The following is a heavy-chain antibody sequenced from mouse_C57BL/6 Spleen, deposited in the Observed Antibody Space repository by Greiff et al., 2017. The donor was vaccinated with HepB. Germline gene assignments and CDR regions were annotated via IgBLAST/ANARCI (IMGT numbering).Heavy chain of an antibody. CDR2: INPYNGGT. J-gene: IGHJ2*01. CDR3: ARLFNDGDYFGY. Sequence: SGPVLVKPGASVKMSCKASGYTFTDYYMNWVKQSHGKSLEWIGVINPYNGGTSYNQKFKGKATLTVDKSSSTAYMELNSLTSEASAVYYCARLFNDGDYFGYWGQGTTLTVSS. V-gene: IGHV1-19*01. D-gene: IGHD2-3*01. CDR1: GYTFTDYY.